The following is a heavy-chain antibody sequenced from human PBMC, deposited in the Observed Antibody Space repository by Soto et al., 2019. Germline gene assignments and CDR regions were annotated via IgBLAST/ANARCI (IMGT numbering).Heavy chain of an antibody. Sequence: SETLSLTCTVSGGSISSSSYYWGWIRQPPGKGLEWIGSVYYSGTSYYNPSLKSRVTISVDTSKNQFSLKLSPVTAADTAVYYCARQKALTHTLFDYWGQGTLVTVSS. V-gene: IGHV4-39*01. D-gene: IGHD2-2*02. CDR2: VYYSGTS. J-gene: IGHJ4*02. CDR3: ARQKALTHTLFDY. CDR1: GGSISSSSYY.